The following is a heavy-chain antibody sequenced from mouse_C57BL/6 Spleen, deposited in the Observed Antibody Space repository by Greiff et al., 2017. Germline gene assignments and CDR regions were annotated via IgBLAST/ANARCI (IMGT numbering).Heavy chain of an antibody. D-gene: IGHD2-3*01. V-gene: IGHV5-17*01. CDR1: GFTFSDYG. CDR3: ARKGVYDGYLGDYFDY. CDR2: ISSGSSTI. Sequence: EVKLMESGGGLVKPGGSLTLSCAASGFTFSDYGLHWVRQAPEKGLEWVAYISSGSSTIYYADTVKGRFTISRDNAKNTLFLQMTSLRSEDTAMYYCARKGVYDGYLGDYFDYWGQGTTLTVSS. J-gene: IGHJ2*01.